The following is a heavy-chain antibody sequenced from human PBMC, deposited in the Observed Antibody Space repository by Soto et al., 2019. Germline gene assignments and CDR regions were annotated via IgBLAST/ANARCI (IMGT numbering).Heavy chain of an antibody. D-gene: IGHD6-25*01. CDR1: GGSITSSNYY. Sequence: QLQLQESGPGLVKPSETLSLTCTVSGGSITSSNYYWGWIRQPPGKGLEWIGSISYSGSTYYNPSLKRRVTNSVGASTTDSSLRLGPAPATDTAVYYCARLQGVAAAGYWGQGTLVTVSS. J-gene: IGHJ4*02. CDR2: ISYSGST. CDR3: ARLQGVAAAGY. V-gene: IGHV4-39*02.